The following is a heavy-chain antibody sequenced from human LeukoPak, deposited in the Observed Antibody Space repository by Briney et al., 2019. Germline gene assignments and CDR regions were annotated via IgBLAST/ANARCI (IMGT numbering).Heavy chain of an antibody. CDR3: ARGSILWFGELLSYYFDY. V-gene: IGHV1-3*01. CDR2: INAGNGNT. D-gene: IGHD3-10*01. J-gene: IGHJ4*02. CDR1: GYTLTSYA. Sequence: ASVKVSCKASGYTLTSYAMHWVRQAPGQRLEWMGWINAGNGNTKYSQKFRGRVTITRDTSASTAYMELSSLRSEDTAVYYCARGSILWFGELLSYYFDYWGQGTLVTVSS.